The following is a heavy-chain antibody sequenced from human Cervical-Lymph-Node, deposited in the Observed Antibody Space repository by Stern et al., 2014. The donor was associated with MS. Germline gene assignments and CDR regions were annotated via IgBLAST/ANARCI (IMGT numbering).Heavy chain of an antibody. V-gene: IGHV5-51*01. D-gene: IGHD2-21*02. CDR1: GYSFTSYW. CDR2: IYPGDSDT. CDR3: ARHEGEDGTAIDY. Sequence: VQLQESGAEVKKPGESLKISCKGSGYSFTSYWIGWVRQMPGKGLEWMGIIYPGDSDTKYSPSFQAPVTIPADKSINTALLQASSLKASGTAMYYGARHEGEDGTAIDYWGQGTLVTGSS. J-gene: IGHJ4*02.